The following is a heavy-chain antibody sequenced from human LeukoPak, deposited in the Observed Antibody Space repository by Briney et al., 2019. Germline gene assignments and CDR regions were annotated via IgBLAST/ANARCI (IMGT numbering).Heavy chain of an antibody. CDR3: ARDLWVPGGHQYFDY. CDR1: GYTFTSYG. V-gene: IGHV1-18*04. Sequence: ASVQVSCKASGYTFTSYGISWVRQAPGQGLEWMGWISAYNGNTNYAQKLQGRVTMTTDTSTSTSYLELRSLRSGDTAVYYCARDLWVPGGHQYFDYWGQGTLVTVSP. D-gene: IGHD2-2*01. J-gene: IGHJ4*02. CDR2: ISAYNGNT.